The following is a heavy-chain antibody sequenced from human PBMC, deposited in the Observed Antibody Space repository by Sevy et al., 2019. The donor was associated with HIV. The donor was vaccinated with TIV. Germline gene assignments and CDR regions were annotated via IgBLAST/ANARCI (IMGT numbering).Heavy chain of an antibody. Sequence: GGSLRLSCAASAFTFSSYWMTWVRQAPGKGLEWVANINQDGSEENYVDSVKGRFTIFRDNAKNSLFLQMNSLRAEDTAVYYCARTGIYADTYYYYAMDVWGPGTTVTVSS. CDR3: ARTGIYADTYYYYAMDV. J-gene: IGHJ6*02. CDR2: INQDGSEE. V-gene: IGHV3-7*01. CDR1: AFTFSSYW. D-gene: IGHD2-2*01.